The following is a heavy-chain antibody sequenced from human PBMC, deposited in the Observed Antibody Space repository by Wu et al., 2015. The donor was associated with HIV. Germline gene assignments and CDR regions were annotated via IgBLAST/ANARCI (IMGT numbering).Heavy chain of an antibody. CDR3: ARLQSLHGLYSNADF. Sequence: QVQLLQSGAEVKKPGASVIISCKASGYTFTDYYIYWVRQAPGQGPEWMGWINSNRGGTKYAQKFQGRVTMSRDTAISTAYMELASPTSDDTAVYYCARLQSLHGLYSNADFWGQGTLVTVSS. CDR1: GYTFTDYY. CDR2: INSNRGGT. J-gene: IGHJ4*02. D-gene: IGHD5-24*01. V-gene: IGHV1-2*02.